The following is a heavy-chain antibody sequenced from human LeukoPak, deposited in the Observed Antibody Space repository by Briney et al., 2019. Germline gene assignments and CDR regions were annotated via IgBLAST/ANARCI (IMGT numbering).Heavy chain of an antibody. V-gene: IGHV4-39*01. CDR1: GGSISSSSYY. J-gene: IGHJ3*02. D-gene: IGHD3-22*01. CDR2: IYYSGST. Sequence: PSETLSLTCTVSGGSISSSSYYWGWIRQPPGKGLEWIGSIYYSGSTYYNPSLKSRVTISVDTSKNQFSLKLSSETAADTAVYYCASVERITMIVVVITGAFDIWGQGTMVTVSS. CDR3: ASVERITMIVVVITGAFDI.